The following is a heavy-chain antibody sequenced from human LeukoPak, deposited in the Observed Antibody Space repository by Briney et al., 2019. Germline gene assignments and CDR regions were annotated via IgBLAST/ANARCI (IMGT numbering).Heavy chain of an antibody. D-gene: IGHD4-17*01. CDR2: IRGNGET. CDR3: TTLATTSTEPDC. CDR1: GLSFSSFA. J-gene: IGHJ4*02. V-gene: IGHV3-23*01. Sequence: GGSLRLSCAASGLSFSSFAMSWVRQGPARGLEWVSSIRGNGETFYADSVKGRFTLSSDSSRNTVYFQLNNLRVEDTAVYYCTTLATTSTEPDCWGQGTLVTV.